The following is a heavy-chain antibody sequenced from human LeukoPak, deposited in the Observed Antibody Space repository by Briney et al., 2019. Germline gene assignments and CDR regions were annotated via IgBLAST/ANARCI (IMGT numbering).Heavy chain of an antibody. CDR3: VRGHLVGGWFKYDAFDI. D-gene: IGHD6-19*01. CDR2: INHSGST. Sequence: GSLRLSCAASGLTVSSNCMSWVRQASGKGLEWIGEINHSGSTNYNPSLKSRVTISVDTSKNQFSLKLSSVTAADTAVYYCVRGHLVGGWFKYDAFDIWGQGTMVSVSS. CDR1: GLTVSSNC. J-gene: IGHJ3*02. V-gene: IGHV4-34*01.